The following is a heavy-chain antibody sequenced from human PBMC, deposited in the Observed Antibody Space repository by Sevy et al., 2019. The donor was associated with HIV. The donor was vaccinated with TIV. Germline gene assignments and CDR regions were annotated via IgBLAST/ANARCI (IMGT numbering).Heavy chain of an antibody. CDR3: ARDGRQIFGVVISYYMDV. CDR2: ISYDGSNK. J-gene: IGHJ6*03. V-gene: IGHV3-30-3*01. CDR1: GFTFSSYA. Sequence: GGSLRLSCAASGFTFSSYAMHWVRQAPGKGLEWVAVISYDGSNKYYADSVKGRFTISRDNSKNTLYLQMNGLRAEDTAVYYCARDGRQIFGVVISYYMDVWGKGTTVTVSS. D-gene: IGHD3-3*01.